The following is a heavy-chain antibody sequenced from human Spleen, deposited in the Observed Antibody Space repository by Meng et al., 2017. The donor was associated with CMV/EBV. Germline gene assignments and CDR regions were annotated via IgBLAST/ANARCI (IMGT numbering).Heavy chain of an antibody. CDR3: ARDRGELRGQGGYHFDF. Sequence: YTLLRYNIHWVRQATGQGLEWMGIINPLGGSVTDAQKFLGRVTMTTDTSTRTADLELTSLRSDDTAVYFCARDRGELRGQGGYHFDFWGQGALVTVSS. CDR2: INPLGGSV. V-gene: IGHV1-46*01. J-gene: IGHJ4*02. CDR1: YTLLRYN. D-gene: IGHD1-7*01.